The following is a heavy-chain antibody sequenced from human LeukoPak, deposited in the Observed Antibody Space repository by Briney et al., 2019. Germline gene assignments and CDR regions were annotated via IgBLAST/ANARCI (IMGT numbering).Heavy chain of an antibody. Sequence: GGSLRLSCAASGFTFSIYWMSWVRQAPGKGLEWVANIKQDGSEKYYVDSVKGRFTISRDNAKNSLYLQMNSLRAEDTAVYYCARTLWSGYYFDCWGQGTLVTVSS. V-gene: IGHV3-7*01. J-gene: IGHJ4*02. CDR3: ARTLWSGYYFDC. D-gene: IGHD3-3*01. CDR1: GFTFSIYW. CDR2: IKQDGSEK.